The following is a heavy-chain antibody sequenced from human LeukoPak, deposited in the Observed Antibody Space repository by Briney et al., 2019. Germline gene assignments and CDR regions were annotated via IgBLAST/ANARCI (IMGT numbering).Heavy chain of an antibody. V-gene: IGHV3-11*04. J-gene: IGHJ4*02. CDR1: GFTFSTYA. D-gene: IGHD3-3*01. CDR3: ARFPKRVDFWFWVDY. Sequence: GGSLRLSCAASGFTFSTYAMSWIRQPPGKGLEWVSYISSSGNTIYYADSVKGRFTISRDNAKNSLYLHMSSLRAEDTAVYYCARFPKRVDFWFWVDYWGQGTLVTVSS. CDR2: ISSSGNTI.